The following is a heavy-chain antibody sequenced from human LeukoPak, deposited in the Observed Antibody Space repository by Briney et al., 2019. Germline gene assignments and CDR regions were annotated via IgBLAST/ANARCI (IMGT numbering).Heavy chain of an antibody. D-gene: IGHD1-26*01. CDR1: GFTVSSNY. V-gene: IGHV3-53*01. J-gene: IGHJ4*02. Sequence: GGSLRLSCAASGFTVSSNYMSWVRQAPGKGPEWVSVVYSGGSTYYADSVKGRFTISRDNSKNTLYLQMNSLRAEDTAVYYCARQVGATGGFDYWGQGTLVTVSS. CDR2: VYSGGST. CDR3: ARQVGATGGFDY.